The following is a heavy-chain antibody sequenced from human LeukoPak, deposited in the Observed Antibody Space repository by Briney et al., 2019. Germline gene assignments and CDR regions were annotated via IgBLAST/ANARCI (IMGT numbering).Heavy chain of an antibody. J-gene: IGHJ5*02. V-gene: IGHV1-24*01. Sequence: ASVKVSCKVSGYTLTELSMHWVRQAPGKGLEWIGGFDPEDGETIYAQKFQGRVTMTEDTSTDTAYMELSSLRSEDTAVYYCAREGVYYGGPGHMFGPWGQGTLVTVSS. D-gene: IGHD3-10*01. CDR3: AREGVYYGGPGHMFGP. CDR1: GYTLTELS. CDR2: FDPEDGET.